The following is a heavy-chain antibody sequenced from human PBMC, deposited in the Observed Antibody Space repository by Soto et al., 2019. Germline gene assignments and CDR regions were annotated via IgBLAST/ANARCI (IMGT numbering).Heavy chain of an antibody. CDR2: IIPIFGTA. D-gene: IGHD4-17*01. Sequence: QVQLVQSGAEVKKPGSSVKVSCKASGGTFSSYAISWVRQAPGQGLEWMGGIIPIFGTANYAQKFQGRVTITADESTSTAYMELSSLRSEDTAVYYCAGEGPPLSTDPNYYYYYGMDVWGQGTTVTVS. CDR1: GGTFSSYA. V-gene: IGHV1-69*01. J-gene: IGHJ6*02. CDR3: AGEGPPLSTDPNYYYYYGMDV.